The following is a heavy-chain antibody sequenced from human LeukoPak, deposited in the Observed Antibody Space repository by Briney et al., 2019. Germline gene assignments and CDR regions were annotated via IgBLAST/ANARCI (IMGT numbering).Heavy chain of an antibody. Sequence: GESLKISCKGSGYTFTIYWIAWVRQMPGKGLEWMGIVYPDNSKTIYSPSFQGQVTISADKSINTAYLQWSSLKASDTAIYYCARLSGGSALRNDAFHIWGRGTMVTVSS. D-gene: IGHD1-26*01. CDR3: ARLSGGSALRNDAFHI. CDR2: VYPDNSKT. V-gene: IGHV5-51*01. J-gene: IGHJ3*02. CDR1: GYTFTIYW.